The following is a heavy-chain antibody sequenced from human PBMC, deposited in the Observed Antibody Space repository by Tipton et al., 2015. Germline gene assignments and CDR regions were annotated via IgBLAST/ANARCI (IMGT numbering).Heavy chain of an antibody. D-gene: IGHD3-9*01. J-gene: IGHJ4*02. CDR3: ACQDYDSLTRDYQTVDY. CDR1: GGSISSGGYY. Sequence: TLSLTCTVSGGSISSGGYYWGWIRQPPGKGLEWIGSISHSGNTYYNPSLKSRVTMSRDTSKNQFSLKLTSVTAADTAVYYCACQDYDSLTRDYQTVDYWGQGTLVTVSS. V-gene: IGHV4-39*07. CDR2: ISHSGNT.